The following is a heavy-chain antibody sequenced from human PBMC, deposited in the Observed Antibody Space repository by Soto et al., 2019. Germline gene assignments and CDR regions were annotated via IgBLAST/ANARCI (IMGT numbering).Heavy chain of an antibody. CDR1: GGSISSSSYY. V-gene: IGHV4-39*01. CDR3: ARHLGYCSGGSCQTHFDY. D-gene: IGHD2-15*01. J-gene: IGHJ4*02. CDR2: IYYSGST. Sequence: QLQLQESGPGLVKPSETLSLTCTVSGGSISSSSYYWGWIRQPPGKGLEWIGSIYYSGSTYYNPSLKSRVTISVDTSKNQFSLKLSSVTAADTAVYYCARHLGYCSGGSCQTHFDYWGQGNLVTVSS.